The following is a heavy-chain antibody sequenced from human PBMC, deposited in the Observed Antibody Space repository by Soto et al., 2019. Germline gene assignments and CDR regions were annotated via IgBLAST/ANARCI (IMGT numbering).Heavy chain of an antibody. CDR1: GFTFTSYW. CDR3: AKHEGYCSSTTCSNFDY. CDR2: IYPGDSDT. V-gene: IGHV5-51*01. Sequence: GESLKISCKASGFTFTSYWIAWVRQMPGKGLEWMGIIYPGDSDTSYSPSFQGQVTISADKSINTAYLQWSSLKASDTAMYYCAKHEGYCSSTTCSNFDYWGQGTLVTVSS. J-gene: IGHJ4*02. D-gene: IGHD2-2*01.